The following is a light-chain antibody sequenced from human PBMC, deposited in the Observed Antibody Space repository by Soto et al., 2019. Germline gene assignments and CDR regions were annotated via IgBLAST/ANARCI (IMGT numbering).Light chain of an antibody. CDR1: QSISTN. CDR3: QHYYERPLT. Sequence: EIVMTQSPATLSVSPGERATLSCRASQSISTNLAWYQQKPGQGPRLLIFGASTRAIGIPARFSGSGSGTDFTLTISSLQSEDFAVYFCQHYYERPLTFCGGTKVEIK. CDR2: GAS. J-gene: IGKJ4*01. V-gene: IGKV3-15*01.